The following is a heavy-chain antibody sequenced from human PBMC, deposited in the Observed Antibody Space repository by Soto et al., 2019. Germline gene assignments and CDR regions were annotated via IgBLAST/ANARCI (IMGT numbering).Heavy chain of an antibody. Sequence: KESGPSLVKPTQTLTLTCTFSGFSLSTSGVAVGWIRQPPGNALEWLALIYWNDDKRYSPSLKSRLTITKDTSTNHVVLTMTNMDPVDTATYYCAHTKYSSFSYYFDYWGQGTLVTVSS. CDR2: IYWNDDK. V-gene: IGHV2-5*01. CDR1: GFSLSTSGVA. D-gene: IGHD6-19*01. J-gene: IGHJ4*02. CDR3: AHTKYSSFSYYFDY.